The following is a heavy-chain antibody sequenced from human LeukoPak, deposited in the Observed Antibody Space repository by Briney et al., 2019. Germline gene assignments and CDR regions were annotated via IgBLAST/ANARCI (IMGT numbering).Heavy chain of an antibody. CDR2: IYSGGST. J-gene: IGHJ5*02. Sequence: PGGSLRLSCAASGFTVSSNYMSWVRQAPGKGLEWVSVIYSGGSTYYADSVKGRFTISRDNSKNTLYLQMNSMRAEDTAVYYCARAVRGYSGCFDPWGQRTLVTVSS. D-gene: IGHD5-12*01. V-gene: IGHV3-66*02. CDR1: GFTVSSNY. CDR3: ARAVRGYSGCFDP.